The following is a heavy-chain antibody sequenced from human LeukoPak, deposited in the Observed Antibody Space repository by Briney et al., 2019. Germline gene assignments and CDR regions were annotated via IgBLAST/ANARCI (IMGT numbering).Heavy chain of an antibody. V-gene: IGHV3-23*01. CDR3: ARDPPGFDI. CDR1: RLPFSSYA. Sequence: GGSLRLSCAASRLPFSSYAMSWVRQAPGKGLEWVSAISESGTGTYYADSVKGRFTISRDNSKNTLSLQMNSLRVEDTAVFYCARDPPGFDIWGQGTMITVSS. J-gene: IGHJ3*02. CDR2: ISESGTGT.